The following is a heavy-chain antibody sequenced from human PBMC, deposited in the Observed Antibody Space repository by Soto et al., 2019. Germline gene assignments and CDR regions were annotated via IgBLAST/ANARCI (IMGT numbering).Heavy chain of an antibody. CDR1: GYTFTNYG. CDR2: ISAYNGNT. Sequence: QVQLVQSGAEVKKPGASVKVSCKASGYTFTNYGISWVRQAPGQGLEWMGWISAYNGNTNYAQKLQGRATMTTDTPTSTAYMELRSLRSDDTAVYYCARDKEVGATIGTRYYYGMDVWGQGTTVTVSS. CDR3: ARDKEVGATIGTRYYYGMDV. J-gene: IGHJ6*02. V-gene: IGHV1-18*01. D-gene: IGHD1-26*01.